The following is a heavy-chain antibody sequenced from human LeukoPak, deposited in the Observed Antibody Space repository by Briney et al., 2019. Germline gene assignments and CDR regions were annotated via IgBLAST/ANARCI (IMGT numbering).Heavy chain of an antibody. J-gene: IGHJ4*02. D-gene: IGHD3-10*01. CDR1: GFTFSSYA. CDR2: ISSNGGST. CDR3: ARDSSMLRGPLVIYYFDF. Sequence: PGGSLRLSCAASGFTFSSYAMHWVRQAPGKGLEYVSAISSNGGSTYYANSVKGRFTISRDNSKNTLYLQMNSLRVEDTAVYYCARDSSMLRGPLVIYYFDFWGQGTLVTVSS. V-gene: IGHV3-64*01.